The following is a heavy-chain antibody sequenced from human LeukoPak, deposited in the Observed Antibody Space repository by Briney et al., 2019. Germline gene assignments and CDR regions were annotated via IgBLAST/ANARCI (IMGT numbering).Heavy chain of an antibody. CDR1: GGSISSYY. CDR3: ARDEARTGYIHY. Sequence: TSETLSLTCTVSGGSISSYYWSWVRQTAGKGLEWIGRIYISGTTNYNPSLKSRVTMSLDTSKNQLSLRLTSVTAAATAVYYCARDEARTGYIHYWGQGTLITVSS. CDR2: IYISGTT. V-gene: IGHV4-4*07. J-gene: IGHJ4*02. D-gene: IGHD3-9*01.